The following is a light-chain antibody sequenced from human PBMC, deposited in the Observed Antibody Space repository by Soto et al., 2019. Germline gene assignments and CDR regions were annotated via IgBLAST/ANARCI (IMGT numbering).Light chain of an antibody. CDR3: QQYGSSPPT. V-gene: IGKV3-20*01. J-gene: IGKJ1*01. CDR2: GAS. Sequence: IELTQAPGTLSLSPGERATLSCRASQSVSRYLTWYQQKPGQGPRVLIYGASSRATGIPDSFSGSGSGTDFTLTINRLEPEDFAVYYCQQYGSSPPTFGQGTKVDIK. CDR1: QSVSRY.